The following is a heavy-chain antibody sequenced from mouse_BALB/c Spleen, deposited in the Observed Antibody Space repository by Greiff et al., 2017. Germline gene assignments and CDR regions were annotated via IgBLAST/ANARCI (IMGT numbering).Heavy chain of an antibody. CDR2: ISSGGST. J-gene: IGHJ3*01. CDR1: GFTFSSYA. CDR3: ARRGYYGYDGFAY. V-gene: IGHV5-6-5*01. D-gene: IGHD2-2*01. Sequence: EVKLVESGGGLVKPGGSLKLSCAASGFTFSSYAMSWVRQTPEKRLEWVASISSGGSTYYPDSVKGRFTISRDNARNILYLQMSSLRSEDTAMYYCARRGYYGYDGFAYWGQGTLVTVSA.